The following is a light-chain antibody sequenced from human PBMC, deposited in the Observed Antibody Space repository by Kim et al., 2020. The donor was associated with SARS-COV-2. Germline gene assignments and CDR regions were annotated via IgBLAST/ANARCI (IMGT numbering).Light chain of an antibody. J-gene: IGKJ2*01. CDR2: KAS. CDR1: QNSSSG. V-gene: IGKV1-5*03. Sequence: SAAVGDRDTITCRAYQNSSSGLAWYQHKPERAPKLLIYKASSLESGVPSRFGGGGSGTVFARTVSSLQPDDFASYYCQQYNSYPDTFGQGTKLEI. CDR3: QQYNSYPDT.